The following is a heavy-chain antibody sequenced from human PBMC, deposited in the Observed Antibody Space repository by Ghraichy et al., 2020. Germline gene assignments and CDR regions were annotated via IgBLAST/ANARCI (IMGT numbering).Heavy chain of an antibody. CDR2: IYYSGST. J-gene: IGHJ3*02. CDR3: ARRTGDDAFDI. CDR1: GGSISSSSYY. V-gene: IGHV4-39*07. D-gene: IGHD7-27*01. Sequence: ESLNISCTVSGGSISSSSYYWGWIRQPPGKGLEWIGSIYYSGSTYYNPSLKSRVTTSVDTSKNQFSLKLSSVTAADTAVYYCARRTGDDAFDIWGQGTMVTVSS.